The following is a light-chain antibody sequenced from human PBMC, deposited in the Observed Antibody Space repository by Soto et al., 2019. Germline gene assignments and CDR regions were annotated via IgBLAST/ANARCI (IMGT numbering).Light chain of an antibody. Sequence: QSASVSGSPGQSITISCTGSNSDIGGYNSVSWYQQHPGKAPKLLIFGVTNRPSGVSDRFSGSKSGNTASLTISALQAEDEADYYCTSYTSVTIVVFGGGTKLTVL. CDR2: GVT. CDR3: TSYTSVTIVV. V-gene: IGLV2-14*01. J-gene: IGLJ2*01. CDR1: NSDIGGYNS.